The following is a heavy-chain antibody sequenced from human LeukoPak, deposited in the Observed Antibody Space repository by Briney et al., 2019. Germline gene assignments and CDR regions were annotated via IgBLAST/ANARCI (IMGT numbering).Heavy chain of an antibody. Sequence: GGSLRLSCVASGFTFDEHAIHWVRQAPGKGLEWVSGISWNSVTFAYADSVKGRFTISRDNAKNSLYLQMNSLRVEDTALYYWARDRGGYSSNWDASVYWGQGTLVNVSS. CDR2: ISWNSVTF. CDR1: GFTFDEHA. V-gene: IGHV3-9*01. CDR3: ARDRGGYSSNWDASVY. D-gene: IGHD6-13*01. J-gene: IGHJ4*01.